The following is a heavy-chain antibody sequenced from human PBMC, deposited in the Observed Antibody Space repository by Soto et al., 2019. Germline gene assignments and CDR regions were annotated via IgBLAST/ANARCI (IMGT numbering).Heavy chain of an antibody. J-gene: IGHJ4*02. CDR1: GFTFSDYS. Sequence: EVQLVESGGGLVKPGGSLRLSCAASGFTFSDYSMNWVRQAPGKGLEWVSSISGSSTYISYGDSVRGRFTISRDNAKNLLYLQMNSLIAEDTAMYYCAMCAGMQCIATSAITYWGQGTLVTVSS. V-gene: IGHV3-21*01. D-gene: IGHD6-13*01. CDR3: AMCAGMQCIATSAITY. CDR2: ISGSSTYI.